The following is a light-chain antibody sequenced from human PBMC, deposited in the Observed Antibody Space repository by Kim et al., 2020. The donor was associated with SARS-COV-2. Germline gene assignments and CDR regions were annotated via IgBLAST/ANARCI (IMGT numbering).Light chain of an antibody. CDR1: QSVSNY. Sequence: EIVLTQSPATLSLSPGERATFSCRASQSVSNYLAWYQQKPSQAPRLLIYDASNRATGIPARFSGRGSGTDFTLTISSLEPEDFAVYYCQQRSNWPPTFGQGTRLEIK. V-gene: IGKV3-11*01. CDR2: DAS. CDR3: QQRSNWPPT. J-gene: IGKJ5*01.